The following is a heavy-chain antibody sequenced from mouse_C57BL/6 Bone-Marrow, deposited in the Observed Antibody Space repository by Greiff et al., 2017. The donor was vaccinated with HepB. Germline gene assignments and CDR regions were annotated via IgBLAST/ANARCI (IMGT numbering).Heavy chain of an antibody. CDR3: TPHLGAY. J-gene: IGHJ3*01. CDR2: IDPENGDT. V-gene: IGHV14-4*01. D-gene: IGHD4-1*01. CDR1: GFNIKDDY. Sequence: VQLQQSGAELVRPGASVKLSCTASGFNIKDDYMHWVKQRPEQGLEWIGWIDPENGDTEYASKFQGKATITADKSSNTAYLQLSSLTSEDTAVYYCTPHLGAYWGQGTLVTVSA.